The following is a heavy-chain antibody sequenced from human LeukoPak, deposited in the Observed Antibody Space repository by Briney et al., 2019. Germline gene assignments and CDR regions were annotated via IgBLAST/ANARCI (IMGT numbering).Heavy chain of an antibody. Sequence: SETLSLTCAVSGGSISSSNWWSWVRQPPGKGLEWIGEIYHSGSTNYNPSLKSRVTISVDKSKNQFSLKLSSVTAADTAVYYCARDDITGTTGAFDIWGQGTMVTVSS. V-gene: IGHV4-4*02. D-gene: IGHD1-20*01. CDR3: ARDDITGTTGAFDI. CDR2: IYHSGST. J-gene: IGHJ3*02. CDR1: GGSISSSNW.